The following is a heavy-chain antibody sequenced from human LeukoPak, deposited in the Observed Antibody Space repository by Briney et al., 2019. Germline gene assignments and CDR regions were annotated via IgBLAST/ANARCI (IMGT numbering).Heavy chain of an antibody. V-gene: IGHV4-39*01. D-gene: IGHD3-10*01. CDR2: IYYSGST. CDR3: ARRTLFGELHLNDY. Sequence: PSETLSPTCTVSGGSISSSSYYWGWIRQPPGKGLEWIGSIYYSGSTYYNPSLKSRVTISVDTSKNQFSLKLSSVTAADTAVYYCARRTLFGELHLNDYWGQGTLVTVSS. J-gene: IGHJ4*02. CDR1: GGSISSSSYY.